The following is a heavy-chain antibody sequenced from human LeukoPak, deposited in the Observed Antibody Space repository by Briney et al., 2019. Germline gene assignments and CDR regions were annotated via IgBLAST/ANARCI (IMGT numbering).Heavy chain of an antibody. CDR2: ISSSSSYT. CDR1: GFTFSDYY. D-gene: IGHD6-13*01. J-gene: IGHJ4*02. Sequence: GGPLRLSCAASGFTFSDYYMSWIRQAPGKGPGWVSYISSSSSYTNYVDSVKGRFTISRDNAKNSLYLQMNSLRAEDTAVYHCARDFRRSSSWPFDYWGQGTLVTVSS. V-gene: IGHV3-11*06. CDR3: ARDFRRSSSWPFDY.